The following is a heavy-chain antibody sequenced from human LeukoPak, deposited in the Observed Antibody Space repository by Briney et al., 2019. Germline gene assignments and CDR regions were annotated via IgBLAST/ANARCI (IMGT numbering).Heavy chain of an antibody. CDR2: ISSSSSYI. J-gene: IGHJ4*02. CDR1: GFTFDDYG. V-gene: IGHV3-21*01. D-gene: IGHD5-24*01. Sequence: GGSLRLSCAASGFTFDDYGMSWVRQAPGKGLEWVSSISSSSSYIYYADSVKARFTISRDNAKNSLYLQMNSLRAEDTAVYYCARDGEMATITEGPFDYWGQGTLVTVSS. CDR3: ARDGEMATITEGPFDY.